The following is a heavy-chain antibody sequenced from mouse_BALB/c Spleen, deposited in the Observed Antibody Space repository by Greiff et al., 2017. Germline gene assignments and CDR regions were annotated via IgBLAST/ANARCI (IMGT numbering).Heavy chain of an antibody. V-gene: IGHV5-6-3*01. J-gene: IGHJ3*01. CDR3: ARDHGGYDVIAY. D-gene: IGHD2-2*01. Sequence: EVKLMESGGGLVQPGGSLKLSCAASGFTFSSYGMSWVRQTPDKRLELVATINSNGGSTYYPDSVKGRFTISRDNAKNTLYLQMSSLKSEDTAMYYCARDHGGYDVIAYWGQGTLVTVSA. CDR2: INSNGGST. CDR1: GFTFSSYG.